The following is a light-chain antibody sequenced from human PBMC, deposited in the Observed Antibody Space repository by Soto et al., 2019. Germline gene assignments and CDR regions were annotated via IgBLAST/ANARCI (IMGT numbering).Light chain of an antibody. V-gene: IGKV1-5*01. CDR1: QSVSIW. CDR2: DAS. J-gene: IGKJ1*01. Sequence: DIHLTQSPSTLSASVGDRVTITCRASQSVSIWLAWYRQKPGKAPEVLVWDASSLQRGVPSRFSGSGSGTEFTLTISSLQPDDFATYYCQQYNTYSTWTFGQGTKVDIK. CDR3: QQYNTYSTWT.